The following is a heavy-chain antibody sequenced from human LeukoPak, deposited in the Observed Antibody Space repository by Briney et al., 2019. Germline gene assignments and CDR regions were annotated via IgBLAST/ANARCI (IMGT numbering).Heavy chain of an antibody. Sequence: PGGSLRLSCAASGFTVSSNYMTWVRQAPGKGLEWVSLIYSGGSTYYADSVKGRFIISRDNSKNTLYLQMNSLSAEDTAVYYCARGPVSTWYFDLWGRGTLVTVSS. CDR1: GFTVSSNY. CDR3: ARGPVSTWYFDL. V-gene: IGHV3-53*01. J-gene: IGHJ2*01. D-gene: IGHD5/OR15-5a*01. CDR2: IYSGGST.